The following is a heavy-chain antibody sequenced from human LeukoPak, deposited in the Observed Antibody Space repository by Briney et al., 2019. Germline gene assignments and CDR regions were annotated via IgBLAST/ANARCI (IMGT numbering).Heavy chain of an antibody. J-gene: IGHJ6*02. CDR1: GFTFSSYA. CDR3: GGEFSSSPASMDV. V-gene: IGHV3-21*06. Sequence: GGSLRLSCAASGFTFSSYAMSWVRQTPGKGLEWVSFISSTSDYIYYADSVKGRFTISRDNARNSLYLQMNSLREEGTAVYYCGGEFSSSPASMDVWGQGAAVTVSS. D-gene: IGHD6-13*01. CDR2: ISSTSDYI.